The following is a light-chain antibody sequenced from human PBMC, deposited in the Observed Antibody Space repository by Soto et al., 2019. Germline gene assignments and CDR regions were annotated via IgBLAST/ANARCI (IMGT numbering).Light chain of an antibody. V-gene: IGKV3-20*01. CDR2: GVS. J-gene: IGKJ5*01. CDR1: QPVSSNF. Sequence: ELVLTPSPGTLSLSPGESATLSCRASQPVSSNFLAWYQQKPGQAPRLLIYGVSSRASGIPDRFFGSGSGTDFTLTINRLETEDFAVYYCQQYANSPITFGQGTRLEIK. CDR3: QQYANSPIT.